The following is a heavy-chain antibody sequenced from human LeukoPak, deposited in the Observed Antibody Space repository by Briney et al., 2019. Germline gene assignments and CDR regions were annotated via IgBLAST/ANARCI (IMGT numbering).Heavy chain of an antibody. J-gene: IGHJ5*02. CDR1: GGSFSGYY. V-gene: IGHV4-34*01. CDR3: ARGTPPTVTTFWWFDP. D-gene: IGHD4-17*01. CDR2: INHSGST. Sequence: SETLSLTCAAYGGSFSGYYWSRIRQPPGKGLEWIGEINHSGSTNYNPSLKSRVTISVDTSKNQFSLKLSSVTAADTAVYYCARGTPPTVTTFWWFDPWGQGTLVTVSS.